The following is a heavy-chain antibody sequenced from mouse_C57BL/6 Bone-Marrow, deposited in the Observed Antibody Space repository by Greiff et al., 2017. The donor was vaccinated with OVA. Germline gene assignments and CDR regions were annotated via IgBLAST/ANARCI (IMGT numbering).Heavy chain of an antibody. J-gene: IGHJ3*01. CDR2: ISDGGSYT. Sequence: EVQLVESGGGLVKPGGSLKLSCAASGFTFSSYAMSWVRQTPEKRLEWVATISDGGSYTYYPDNVKGRFTISRDNAKNNLYLQMSHLKSEDTAMYYCARENDGYHWFAYWGQGTLVTVSA. CDR1: GFTFSSYA. CDR3: ARENDGYHWFAY. V-gene: IGHV5-4*01. D-gene: IGHD2-3*01.